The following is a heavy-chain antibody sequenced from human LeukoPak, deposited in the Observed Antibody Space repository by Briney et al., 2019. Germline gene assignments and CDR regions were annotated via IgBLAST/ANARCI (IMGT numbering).Heavy chain of an antibody. J-gene: IGHJ4*02. CDR2: TNPNSGGT. D-gene: IGHD3-22*01. CDR3: ARGPSYYYDSSGYCLY. CDR1: GYTFTGYY. V-gene: IGHV1-2*02. Sequence: ASVKVSCKASGYTFTGYYMHWVRQAPGQGLEWMGWTNPNSGGTNYAQKFQGRVTMTRDTSISTAYMELSRLRSDDTAVYYCARGPSYYYDSSGYCLYWGQGTLVTVSS.